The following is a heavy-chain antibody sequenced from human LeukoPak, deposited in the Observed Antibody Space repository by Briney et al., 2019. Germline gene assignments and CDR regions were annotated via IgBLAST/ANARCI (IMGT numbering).Heavy chain of an antibody. V-gene: IGHV3-48*04. CDR3: ARTAYYYDSSGYDDAFDI. CDR1: GFTFSSSA. J-gene: IGHJ3*02. Sequence: GGSLRLSCAASGFTFSSSAMSWVRQAPGKGLEWVSHISRSGSTRYYADSLKGRFTISRDSAKNSLYLQMNSLRAEDTAVYYCARTAYYYDSSGYDDAFDIWGQGTMVTVSS. CDR2: ISRSGSTR. D-gene: IGHD3-22*01.